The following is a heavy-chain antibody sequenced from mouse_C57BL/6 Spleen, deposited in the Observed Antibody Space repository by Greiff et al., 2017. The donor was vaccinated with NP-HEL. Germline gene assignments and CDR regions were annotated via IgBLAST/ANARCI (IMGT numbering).Heavy chain of an antibody. Sequence: EVQLQQSGPELVKPGASVKISCKASGYTFTDYYMNWVKQSHGKSLEWIGVINPYNGGTSYNQKFKGKATLTVDKSSSTAYMELNSLTSEDSAVYYCANDYYFDYWGQGTTLTVSS. D-gene: IGHD2-4*01. CDR3: ANDYYFDY. CDR1: GYTFTDYY. V-gene: IGHV1-19*01. J-gene: IGHJ2*01. CDR2: INPYNGGT.